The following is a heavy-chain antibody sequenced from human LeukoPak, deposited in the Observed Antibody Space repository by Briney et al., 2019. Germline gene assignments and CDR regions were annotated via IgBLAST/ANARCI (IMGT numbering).Heavy chain of an antibody. V-gene: IGHV3-23*01. CDR1: GFTFSSYA. CDR2: ISGSGGST. J-gene: IGHJ4*02. Sequence: GGSLRLSCAASGFTFSSYAMSWVRQAPGKGLEWVSAISGSGGSTYYADSVKGRFTISKDNSKNTVYMRMSSLRAEDTALYYCAKRRYDSSGHFDSWGQGTLVTVSS. D-gene: IGHD3-22*01. CDR3: AKRRYDSSGHFDS.